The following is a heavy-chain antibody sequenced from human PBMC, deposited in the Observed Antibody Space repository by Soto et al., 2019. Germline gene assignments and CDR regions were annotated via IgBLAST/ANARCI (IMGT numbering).Heavy chain of an antibody. V-gene: IGHV1-8*01. Sequence: ASVKVSCKASGYTFTSYDINWVRQATGQGLEWMGWMNPNSGNTGYAQKFQGRVTMTRNTSISTAYMELSSLRSEDTAVYYCATNTVTTYYYYGMDVWGQGTTVTVSS. CDR2: MNPNSGNT. CDR1: GYTFTSYD. D-gene: IGHD4-17*01. CDR3: ATNTVTTYYYYGMDV. J-gene: IGHJ6*02.